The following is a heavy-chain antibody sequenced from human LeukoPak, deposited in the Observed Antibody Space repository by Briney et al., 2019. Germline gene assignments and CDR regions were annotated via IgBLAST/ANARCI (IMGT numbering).Heavy chain of an antibody. CDR3: ARCTKYTTGWCNWFDP. D-gene: IGHD6-19*01. J-gene: IGHJ5*02. CDR1: GFTFRNHA. CDR2: ISTDGVNT. Sequence: GGSLGLSCAASGFTFRNHAMNWVRQTPGKGLEWVSSISTDGVNTYYADSVKGRFTISRDTSKDTLYLQMNSLSAEDTAVYYCARCTKYTTGWCNWFDPWGQGTLVTVSS. V-gene: IGHV3-23*01.